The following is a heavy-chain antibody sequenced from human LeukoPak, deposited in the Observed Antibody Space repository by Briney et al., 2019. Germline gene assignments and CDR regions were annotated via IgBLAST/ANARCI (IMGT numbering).Heavy chain of an antibody. J-gene: IGHJ4*02. CDR3: ARASTSCYELGYCYFDY. Sequence: SQTLSLTCAVSGGSISSGGYSWSWIRQPPGKGLEWIGYIYHSGSTYYNPSLKSRVTISVDRSKNQFSLKLSSVTAADTAVYYCARASTSCYELGYCYFDYWGQGTLVTVSS. CDR1: GGSISSGGYS. CDR2: IYHSGST. V-gene: IGHV4-30-2*01. D-gene: IGHD2-2*01.